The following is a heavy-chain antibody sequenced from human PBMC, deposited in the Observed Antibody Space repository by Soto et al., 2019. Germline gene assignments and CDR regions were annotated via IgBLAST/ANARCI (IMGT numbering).Heavy chain of an antibody. CDR3: ARRVITFGGVHAYY. D-gene: IGHD3-16*01. CDR2: IYYSGST. V-gene: IGHV4-39*01. CDR1: GGSISSSSYY. Sequence: QLQLQESGPGLVKPSETLSLTCTVSGGSISSSSYYWGWIRQPPGKGLVWIGSIYYSGSTYYNPSLKSRVAISVDTSKNQFSRKLSSVTAADTAVYYCARRVITFGGVHAYYWGQGTLVTVSS. J-gene: IGHJ4*02.